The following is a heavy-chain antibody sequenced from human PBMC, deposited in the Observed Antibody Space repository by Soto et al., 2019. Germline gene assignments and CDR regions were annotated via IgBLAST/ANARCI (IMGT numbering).Heavy chain of an antibody. CDR3: AKGVIAAAVDYFDY. CDR2: ISGRGGST. V-gene: IGHV3-23*01. Sequence: TGGSLRLSCAASGFTFSSYAMSWVRQAPGKGLEWVSGISGRGGSTYYADSVKGRFTISRDNSKNTLYLQMNSLRAEDTAVYYCAKGVIAAAVDYFDYWGQGTLVTVSS. CDR1: GFTFSSYA. D-gene: IGHD6-13*01. J-gene: IGHJ4*02.